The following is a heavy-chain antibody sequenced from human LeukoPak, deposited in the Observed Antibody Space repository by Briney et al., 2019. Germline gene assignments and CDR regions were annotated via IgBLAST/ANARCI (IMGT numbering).Heavy chain of an antibody. CDR3: AKLPPYSSGWYRGYYFDY. Sequence: GGSLRLSCAASGFTFSDYYMSWIRQAPGKGLEWVSAISGSGGSTYYADSVKGRFTISRDNSKNTLYLQMNSLRAEDTAVYYCAKLPPYSSGWYRGYYFDYWGQGTLVTVSS. J-gene: IGHJ4*02. D-gene: IGHD6-19*01. V-gene: IGHV3-23*01. CDR1: GFTFSDYY. CDR2: ISGSGGST.